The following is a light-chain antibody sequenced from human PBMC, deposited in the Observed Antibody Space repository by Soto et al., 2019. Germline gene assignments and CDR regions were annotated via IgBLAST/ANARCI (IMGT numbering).Light chain of an antibody. CDR3: QQLNSYPT. CDR2: ATF. CDR1: QGIDSY. V-gene: IGKV1-9*01. Sequence: DIQLTQSPSFLSASVGDRVTITCRASQGIDSYLAWYQQKPGKAPKLLIYATFTLQSGGPSRFSGSGSGTEFTLTISSLQPEDFATYYCQQLNSYPTFGQGTKVEMK. J-gene: IGKJ1*01.